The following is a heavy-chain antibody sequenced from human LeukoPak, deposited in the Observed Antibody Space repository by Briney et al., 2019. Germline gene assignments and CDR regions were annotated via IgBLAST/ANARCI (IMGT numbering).Heavy chain of an antibody. CDR2: IYHSGST. V-gene: IGHV4-4*02. CDR1: GGSISSSNW. Sequence: SGTLSLTCAVSGGSISSSNWWSWVRQPPGKGLEWIGEIYHSGSTNYNPSLKSRATISVDKSKNQFSLKLSSVTAADTAVYYCARAGASDYLDYWGQGTLVTVSS. CDR3: ARAGASDYLDY. J-gene: IGHJ4*02.